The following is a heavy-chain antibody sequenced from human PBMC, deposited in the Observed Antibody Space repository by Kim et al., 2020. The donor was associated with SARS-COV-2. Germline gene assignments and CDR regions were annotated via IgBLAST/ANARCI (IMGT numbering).Heavy chain of an antibody. D-gene: IGHD3-3*01. CDR2: ISGSGGST. V-gene: IGHV3-23*01. J-gene: IGHJ5*02. Sequence: RGSLRLSCAASGFTFSSYAMSWVRQAPGKGLEWVSAISGSGGSTYYADSVKGRFTISRDNSKNTLYLQMNSLRAEDTAVYYCATSSYDFWSGFPSDPWGQGTLVTVSS. CDR1: GFTFSSYA. CDR3: ATSSYDFWSGFPSDP.